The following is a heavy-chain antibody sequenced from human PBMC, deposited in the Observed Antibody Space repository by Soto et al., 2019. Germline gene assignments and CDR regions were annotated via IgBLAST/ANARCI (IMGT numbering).Heavy chain of an antibody. CDR1: GFTFSSYS. CDR2: ISSSSSYI. Sequence: LRLSCAASGFTFSSYSMNWVRQAPGKGLEWVSSISSSSSYIYYADSVKGRFTISRDNAKNSLYLQMNSLRAEDTAVYYCARVMITMIVVVITHDAFDIWGQGTMVTVSS. J-gene: IGHJ3*02. D-gene: IGHD3-22*01. CDR3: ARVMITMIVVVITHDAFDI. V-gene: IGHV3-21*01.